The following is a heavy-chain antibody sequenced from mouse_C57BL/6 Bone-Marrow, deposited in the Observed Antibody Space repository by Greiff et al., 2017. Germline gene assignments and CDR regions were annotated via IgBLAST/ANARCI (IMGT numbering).Heavy chain of an antibody. J-gene: IGHJ4*01. CDR2: INPSSGYT. Sequence: QVQLQQSGAELARPGASVKMSCKASGYTFTSYTMHWVKQRPGQGLEWIGYINPSSGYTKYNQKFKDKATLTADKSSSTAYMQLSSQTSEDSAVYYCARSGLTDYYAMDYWGQGTSVTVSS. D-gene: IGHD4-1*01. CDR1: GYTFTSYT. CDR3: ARSGLTDYYAMDY. V-gene: IGHV1-4*01.